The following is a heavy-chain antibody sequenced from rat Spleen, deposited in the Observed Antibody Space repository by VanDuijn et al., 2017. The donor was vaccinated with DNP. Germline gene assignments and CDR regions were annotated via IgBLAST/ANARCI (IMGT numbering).Heavy chain of an antibody. CDR3: ARSRLPGYYPFAC. CDR1: GFIFRNYD. J-gene: IGHJ3*01. Sequence: EVQLVESGGGPVQPGRSLKLSCVASGFIFRNYDMAWVRQAPTKGLEWVASISYDGSSTYYRDSVKGRFTISRDDAKSSLYLQMNSLKSEDTATYYCARSRLPGYYPFACWGQGTLVTVSS. V-gene: IGHV5-29*01. CDR2: ISYDGSST. D-gene: IGHD1-4*01.